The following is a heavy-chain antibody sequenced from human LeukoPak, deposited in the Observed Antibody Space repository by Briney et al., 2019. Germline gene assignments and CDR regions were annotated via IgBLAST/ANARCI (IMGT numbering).Heavy chain of an antibody. CDR2: INPNSGGT. CDR3: AREGGYCGGDCYKAPTAFDI. D-gene: IGHD2-21*02. CDR1: EYTFTAYY. V-gene: IGHV1-2*02. J-gene: IGHJ3*02. Sequence: GASVKVPCKASEYTFTAYYIHWVRQAPGQGLEWMGWINPNSGGTTYAQKFQGRVTMTRDTSISTAYMELSRLTSDDTAVYYCAREGGYCGGDCYKAPTAFDIWGQGAMVTVSS.